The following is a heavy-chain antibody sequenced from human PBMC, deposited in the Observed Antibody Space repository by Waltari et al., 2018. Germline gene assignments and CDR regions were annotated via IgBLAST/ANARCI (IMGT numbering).Heavy chain of an antibody. CDR3: ASTVYYDSSGWTYYFDY. Sequence: QLQLQESGPGLVKPSETLSLTCTVSGGSISSSSYYWGWIRQPPGKGLEWIGSIYYSGRTYYHPSLKSRVTISVDTSKNQCSLKLSSVTAADTAVYYCASTVYYDSSGWTYYFDYWGQGTLVTVSS. CDR2: IYYSGRT. CDR1: GGSISSSSYY. V-gene: IGHV4-39*01. D-gene: IGHD3-22*01. J-gene: IGHJ4*02.